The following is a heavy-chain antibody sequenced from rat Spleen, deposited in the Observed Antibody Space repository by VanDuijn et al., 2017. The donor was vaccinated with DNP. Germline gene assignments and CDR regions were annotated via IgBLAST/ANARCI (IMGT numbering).Heavy chain of an antibody. CDR1: GFTFSAYY. CDR3: VRWNSGHFDY. D-gene: IGHD4-3*01. V-gene: IGHV5-22*01. J-gene: IGHJ2*01. CDR2: IGSDGYAP. Sequence: EVQLVESGGGLVQPGRSLKLSCAASGFTFSAYYMAWVRQAPAKGLEWVAYIGSDGYAPYYGVSLKGRFTISRDNAKSTLYLQMNSLRSEDMATYYCVRWNSGHFDYGGQGVMVTVSS.